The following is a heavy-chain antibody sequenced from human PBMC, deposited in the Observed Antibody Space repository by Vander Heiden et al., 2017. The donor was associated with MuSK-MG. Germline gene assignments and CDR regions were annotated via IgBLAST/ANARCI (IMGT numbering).Heavy chain of an antibody. CDR2: IKSKTDGGTT. Sequence: EVQLVESGGGLVKPGGSLRLSCAAFGFTFSNAWMSWVRQAPGKGLEWVGRIKSKTDGGTTDYAAPVKGRFTISRDDSKNTLYLQMNSLKTEDTAVYYCTTGYSGYDWGFDYWGQGTLVTVSS. CDR1: GFTFSNAW. J-gene: IGHJ4*02. D-gene: IGHD5-12*01. CDR3: TTGYSGYDWGFDY. V-gene: IGHV3-15*01.